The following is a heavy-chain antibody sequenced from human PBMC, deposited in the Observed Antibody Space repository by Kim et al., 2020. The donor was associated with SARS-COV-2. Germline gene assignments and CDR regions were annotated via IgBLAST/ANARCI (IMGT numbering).Heavy chain of an antibody. CDR2: FFYSGST. J-gene: IGHJ3*02. CDR1: GGSISTYY. CDR3: AKNYGYDTLTGDPNAFDI. D-gene: IGHD3-9*01. V-gene: IGHV4-59*01. Sequence: SETLSLTCTVSGGSISTYYWNWVRQPPGKGLEWIGYFFYSGSTNYNPSLKSRVTISVDTPKNQCSLKLSSVTAADTALYYCAKNYGYDTLTGDPNAFDIWGLRTMVTVSS.